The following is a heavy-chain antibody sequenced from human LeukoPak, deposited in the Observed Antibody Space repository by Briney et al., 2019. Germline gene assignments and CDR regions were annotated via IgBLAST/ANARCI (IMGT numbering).Heavy chain of an antibody. D-gene: IGHD6-13*01. CDR3: ARVGRDSSTWYVFGLDYYYMDV. CDR2: IYTSGST. V-gene: IGHV4-61*02. CDR1: GGSISSGSYY. Sequence: PSETLSLTCTVSGGSISSGSYYWSWIRQPAGKGLEWIGRIYTSGSTNYSPSLKSRVTISVDTSKNQFSLKLSSVTAADTAVYYCARVGRDSSTWYVFGLDYYYMDVWGKGTTVTVSS. J-gene: IGHJ6*03.